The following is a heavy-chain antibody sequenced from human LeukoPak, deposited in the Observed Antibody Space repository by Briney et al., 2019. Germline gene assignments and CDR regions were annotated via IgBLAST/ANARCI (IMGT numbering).Heavy chain of an antibody. V-gene: IGHV4-59*01. CDR2: IYYTGTT. Sequence: SETLSLTCTVSGGSLNNYYWSWIRQPPGKALEWIGYIYYTGTTKYNPSLKSRATISLDTTKNQFSLKLTSVTAADTALFFCARGYDIDVWGQGTTVTVSS. CDR1: GGSLNNYY. J-gene: IGHJ6*02. CDR3: ARGYDIDV.